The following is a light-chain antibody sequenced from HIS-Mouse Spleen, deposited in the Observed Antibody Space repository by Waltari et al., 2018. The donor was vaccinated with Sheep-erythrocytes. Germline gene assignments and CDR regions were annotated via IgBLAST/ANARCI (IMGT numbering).Light chain of an antibody. Sequence: AIQMTRSPSSLYASVGDRVTITCRASQGIRNDLGWYQQKPGKAPKLLIYAASSLQSCVPSRFGRSGSGTDFTLTISSLQPEDFATYYCLQDYKFPYTFGQGTKLEIK. V-gene: IGKV1-6*01. CDR2: AAS. CDR3: LQDYKFPYT. CDR1: QGIRND. J-gene: IGKJ2*01.